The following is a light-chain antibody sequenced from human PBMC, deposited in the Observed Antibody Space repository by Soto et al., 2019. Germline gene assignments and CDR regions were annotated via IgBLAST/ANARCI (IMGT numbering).Light chain of an antibody. J-gene: IGLJ2*01. CDR3: CSYAGSSPL. CDR1: SSDVGGYNY. CDR2: DVS. V-gene: IGLV2-14*03. Sequence: QSALNQPASVSGSPGQSITISCTGTSSDVGGYNYVSWYQHHPGKAPKRMIHDVSNRPSGVSNRFSGSKSGNTASLTISGLQAEDEADYYRCSYAGSSPLFGGGTKLTVL.